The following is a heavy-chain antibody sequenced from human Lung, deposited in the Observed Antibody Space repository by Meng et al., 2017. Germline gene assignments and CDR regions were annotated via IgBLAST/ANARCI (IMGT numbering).Heavy chain of an antibody. J-gene: IGHJ5*02. Sequence: GSLRLSCSVSGYSISIGKYWGANYWGWIRQPPGKGLEWIASIHHSGTTHYNPSLKSRVTISVDTSKNQFSLKVDSVTAADTAVYYCARRSISNSNWFDPWGQGTLVTVSS. CDR1: GYSISIGKY. D-gene: IGHD4-11*01. CDR3: ARRSISNSNWFDP. V-gene: IGHV4-38-2*01. CDR2: IHHSGTT.